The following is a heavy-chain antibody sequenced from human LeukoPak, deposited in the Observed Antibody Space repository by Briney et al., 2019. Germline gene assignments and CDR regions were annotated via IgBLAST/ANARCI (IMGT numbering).Heavy chain of an antibody. J-gene: IGHJ4*02. CDR2: TSSSGSTI. V-gene: IGHV3-11*01. Sequence: GGSLRLSCAASGFTFSDYYMSWIRQAPGKGLEWVSYTSSSGSTIYYADSVKGRFTISRDNAKNSLYLQMNSLRAEDTAVYYCARDLTYDSSGYPGGFDYWGQGTLVTVPS. CDR3: ARDLTYDSSGYPGGFDY. D-gene: IGHD3-22*01. CDR1: GFTFSDYY.